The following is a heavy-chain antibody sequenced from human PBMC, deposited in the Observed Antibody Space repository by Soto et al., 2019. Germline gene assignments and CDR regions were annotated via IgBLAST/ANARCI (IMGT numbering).Heavy chain of an antibody. Sequence: SETLSLTCAVYGGSFSGCYWSWIRQPPGKGLEWIGEINHSGSTNYNPSLKSRVTISVDTSKNQFSLKLSSVTATDTAVYHCARGPHCSGGSCYFYYFDYWGQGTLVTVSS. CDR3: ARGPHCSGGSCYFYYFDY. CDR2: INHSGST. J-gene: IGHJ4*02. V-gene: IGHV4-34*01. D-gene: IGHD2-15*01. CDR1: GGSFSGCY.